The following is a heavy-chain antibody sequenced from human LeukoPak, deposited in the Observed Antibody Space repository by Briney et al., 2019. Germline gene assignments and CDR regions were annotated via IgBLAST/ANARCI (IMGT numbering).Heavy chain of an antibody. CDR2: KNQDETER. D-gene: IGHD5-12*01. V-gene: IGHV3-7*01. CDR1: GITISCYL. Sequence: GSLRPSRAASGITISCYLMTWVRQASGEGAGWGGNKNQDETERDYVDSVKGRFTISRDNTKNSVYLQMNSLRAEDTAVYYCARDRPGGYSGYDLGFDYWGQGTLVTVSS. CDR3: ARDRPGGYSGYDLGFDY. J-gene: IGHJ4*02.